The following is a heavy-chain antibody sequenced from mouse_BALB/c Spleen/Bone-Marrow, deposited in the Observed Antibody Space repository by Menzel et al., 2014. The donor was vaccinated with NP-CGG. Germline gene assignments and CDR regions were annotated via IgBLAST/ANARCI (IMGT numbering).Heavy chain of an antibody. J-gene: IGHJ3*01. CDR1: GYTFTSYI. V-gene: IGHV1-14*01. CDR3: ARLGPYYRYDVAY. CDR2: INPYNDYT. D-gene: IGHD2-14*01. Sequence: EVQVVESGPELVKPGASVKMSCKASGYTFTSYIIHWVKQKPGQGLDWIGYINPYNDYTKYNEEFKGKATLTSDRSSSTAYMELSSLTSEDSAVYYCARLGPYYRYDVAYWGQGTLVTVSA.